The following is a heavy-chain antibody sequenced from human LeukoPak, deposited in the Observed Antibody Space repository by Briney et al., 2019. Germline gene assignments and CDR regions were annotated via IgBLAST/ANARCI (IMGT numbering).Heavy chain of an antibody. CDR2: IYYSGST. CDR3: ARITPWIQYREYGMDV. CDR1: GGSISSYY. V-gene: IGHV4-59*08. Sequence: SETLSLTCTVSGGSISSYYWSWIRQPPGKGLEWIGYIYYSGSTNYNPSLKSRVTISVDTSKNQFSLKLSSVTAADTAVYYCARITPWIQYREYGMDVWGQGTTVTVSS. J-gene: IGHJ6*02. D-gene: IGHD5-18*01.